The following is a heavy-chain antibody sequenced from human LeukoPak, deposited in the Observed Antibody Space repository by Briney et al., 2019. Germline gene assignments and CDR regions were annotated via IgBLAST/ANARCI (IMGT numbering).Heavy chain of an antibody. CDR2: IKQDGSEK. D-gene: IGHD3-3*02. V-gene: IGHV3-7*03. CDR1: GFTFSSYW. J-gene: IGHJ4*02. Sequence: GGSLRLSCAASGFTFSSYWMSWVRQAPGKGLEWVANIKQDGSEKYYVDSVKGRFTISRDNAKNSLYLQMNSLRAEDTAVYYCARVPQFALLGGDYFDYWGQGTLVTVSS. CDR3: ARVPQFALLGGDYFDY.